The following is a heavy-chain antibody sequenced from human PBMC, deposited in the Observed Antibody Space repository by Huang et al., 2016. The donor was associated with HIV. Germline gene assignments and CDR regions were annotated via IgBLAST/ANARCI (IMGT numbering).Heavy chain of an antibody. CDR1: GFTFGDFN. D-gene: IGHD2-15*01. Sequence: EVQLVESGGGLVQPGTSLSLSCAASGFTFGDFNMNWVRQAPGKGLEWISYVGSSSNSKLYADSVKGRFTISRDNARNSLYLQLKSLRVEDTAVYYCARESCSGGTCYLFDFWGQGVLVTVSS. J-gene: IGHJ4*02. V-gene: IGHV3-48*04. CDR3: ARESCSGGTCYLFDF. CDR2: VGSSSNSK.